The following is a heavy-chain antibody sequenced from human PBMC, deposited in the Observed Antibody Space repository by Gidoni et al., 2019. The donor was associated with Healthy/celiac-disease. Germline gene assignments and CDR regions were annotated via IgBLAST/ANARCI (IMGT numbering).Heavy chain of an antibody. V-gene: IGHV4-39*01. J-gene: IGHJ4*02. D-gene: IGHD6-19*01. Sequence: QLQLQESGPGLVKPSETLSLTCTVSGGSISSSSYSWGWIRQPPGKGLEWIGSIYYSGSTYYNPSLKSRVTISVDTSKNQFSLKLSSVTAADTAVYYCARRRYSSGWTGSFDYWGQGTLVTVSS. CDR3: ARRRYSSGWTGSFDY. CDR2: IYYSGST. CDR1: GGSISSSSYS.